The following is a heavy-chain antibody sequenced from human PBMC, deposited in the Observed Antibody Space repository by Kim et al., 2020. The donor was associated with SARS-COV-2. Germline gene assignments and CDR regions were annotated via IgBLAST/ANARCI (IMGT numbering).Heavy chain of an antibody. J-gene: IGHJ6*02. CDR3: AREGAYYYGSGSYRVEDSYYGMDV. Sequence: ASVKVSCKASGYTFTGYYMHWVRQAPGQGLEWMGWINPNSGGTNYAQKFQGWVTMTRDTSISTAYMELSRPRSDDTAVYYCAREGAYYYGSGSYRVEDSYYGMDVWGQGTTVTVSS. CDR2: INPNSGGT. CDR1: GYTFTGYY. D-gene: IGHD3-10*01. V-gene: IGHV1-2*04.